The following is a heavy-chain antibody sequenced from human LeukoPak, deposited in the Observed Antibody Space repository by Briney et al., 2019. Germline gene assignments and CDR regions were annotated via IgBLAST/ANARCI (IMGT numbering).Heavy chain of an antibody. Sequence: ASVKVSCKASGYTFTGYYMHWVRQATGQGLEWMGWMNPNSGNTGYAQKFQGRVTMTRNTSISTAYMELSSLRSEDTAVYYCARGTYYYDSSGYRFDYWGQGTLVTVSS. J-gene: IGHJ4*02. CDR3: ARGTYYYDSSGYRFDY. CDR2: MNPNSGNT. CDR1: GYTFTGYY. D-gene: IGHD3-22*01. V-gene: IGHV1-8*02.